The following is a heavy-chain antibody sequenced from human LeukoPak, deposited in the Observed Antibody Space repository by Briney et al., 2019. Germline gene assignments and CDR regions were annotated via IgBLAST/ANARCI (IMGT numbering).Heavy chain of an antibody. Sequence: GGSLRLSCAASGFTFGDYYMTWIRQAPGKGLEWVSYISNSGNTIKEADSVKGRFTISRDNAQNSLFLQMESLRAEDTAVYYRARYRVITNDYFDSWGQGTLVTVSS. CDR3: ARYRVITNDYFDS. V-gene: IGHV3-11*01. CDR2: ISNSGNTI. CDR1: GFTFGDYY. D-gene: IGHD3-16*01. J-gene: IGHJ4*02.